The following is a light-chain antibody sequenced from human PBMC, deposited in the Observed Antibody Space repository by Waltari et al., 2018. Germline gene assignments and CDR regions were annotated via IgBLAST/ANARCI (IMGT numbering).Light chain of an antibody. CDR1: TANIRSNT. Sequence: QSVLTQPPSASGSPGQRVTISCSGSTANIRSNTVNPYQQIPGTAPKLLIYTNSQRPSGVPDRFSGSKSGTSGFLAISGLQSEDEADYYCAAWDDGLNGWVFGGRTRVSVL. V-gene: IGLV1-44*01. CDR3: AAWDDGLNGWV. CDR2: TNS. J-gene: IGLJ3*02.